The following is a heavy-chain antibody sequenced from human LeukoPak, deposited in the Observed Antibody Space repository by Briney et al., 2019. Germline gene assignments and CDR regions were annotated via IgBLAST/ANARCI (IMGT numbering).Heavy chain of an antibody. V-gene: IGHV4-30-2*01. J-gene: IGHJ5*02. CDR2: IYHSGST. CDR3: ARFTATDTSWFDP. Sequence: SETLSLTCTVSGGSISSGGYYWSCIRQPPGKGLECIGYIYHSGSTYYNPSLKSRVTISVDRSKHQFSLKLTSVTAADTAVYYCARFTATDTSWFDPWGQGTLVTVSS. D-gene: IGHD4-17*01. CDR1: GGSISSGGYY.